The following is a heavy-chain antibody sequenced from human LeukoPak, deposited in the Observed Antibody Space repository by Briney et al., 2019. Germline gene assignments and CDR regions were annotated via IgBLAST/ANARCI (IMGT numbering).Heavy chain of an antibody. V-gene: IGHV3-13*04. D-gene: IGHD3-10*01. Sequence: PWGSLRLSCAASGFTFSSYDMHWVRQATGKGLEWVSSIGPSGDTYYPGSVKDRFTISRENAQNSLYLQMNSLRAGDTAVYYCARGDRFGYYYYYYGMDVWGQGTTVTVSS. CDR2: IGPSGDT. J-gene: IGHJ6*02. CDR1: GFTFSSYD. CDR3: ARGDRFGYYYYYYGMDV.